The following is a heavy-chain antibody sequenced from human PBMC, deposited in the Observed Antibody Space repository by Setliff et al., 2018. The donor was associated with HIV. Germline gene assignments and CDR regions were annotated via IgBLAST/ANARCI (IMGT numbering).Heavy chain of an antibody. Sequence: SETLSLTCSVSGGSIRTGGYYWSWIRQHAGEGLEWIGYIYNSGSTFYNPSLKSRVTISVDTSKNRFSLKLSSVTAADTAIYYCALLYPYSGYLGYWGQGTLVTV. CDR2: IYNSGST. J-gene: IGHJ4*02. V-gene: IGHV4-31*02. CDR3: ALLYPYSGYLGY. CDR1: GGSIRTGGYY. D-gene: IGHD1-26*01.